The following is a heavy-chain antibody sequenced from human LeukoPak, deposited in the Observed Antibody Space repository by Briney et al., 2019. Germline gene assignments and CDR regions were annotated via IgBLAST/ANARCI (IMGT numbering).Heavy chain of an antibody. V-gene: IGHV3-74*01. D-gene: IGHD3-16*01. J-gene: IGHJ4*02. CDR3: ARGGSYGDY. CDR1: GFTFARYW. Sequence: GGSLRLSCAASGFTFARYWVHWVRQAPGKGLVWVSRVNPDGSSITYGDSVKGRFTSSRDNSKNTLYLQVNSLKVEDTAVYYCARGGSYGDYWGQGFLVTVSS. CDR2: VNPDGSSI.